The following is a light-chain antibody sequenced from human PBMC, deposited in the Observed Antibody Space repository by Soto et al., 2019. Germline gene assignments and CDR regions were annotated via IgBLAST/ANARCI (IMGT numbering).Light chain of an antibody. J-gene: IGKJ4*01. CDR1: QSVSSY. CDR3: QQYGSSLT. CDR2: DAS. Sequence: EIVLTQSPATLSLSPGERATLSCRASQSVSSYLAWYQQKPGQAPRLHIYDASNRATGIPARFSGSGAGTHFTRTISRLEPGDFAVYYCQQYGSSLTFGGGTKVDIK. V-gene: IGKV3-11*01.